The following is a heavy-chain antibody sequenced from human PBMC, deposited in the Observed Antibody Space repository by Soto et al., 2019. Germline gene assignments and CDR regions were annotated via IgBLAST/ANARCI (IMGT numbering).Heavy chain of an antibody. CDR1: GFSFRSYG. CDR3: ARAQSPTGARGPAYYYMDV. D-gene: IGHD1-26*01. Sequence: GGSLRLSCAASGFSFRSYGMSWVRQAPGQGLEWVSGISNSGGSTYTADSVKGRFTVSRDNSKTLLFLQLNSLRAEDTAIYYCARAQSPTGARGPAYYYMDVWGKGTTVTVSS. CDR2: ISNSGGST. J-gene: IGHJ6*03. V-gene: IGHV3-23*01.